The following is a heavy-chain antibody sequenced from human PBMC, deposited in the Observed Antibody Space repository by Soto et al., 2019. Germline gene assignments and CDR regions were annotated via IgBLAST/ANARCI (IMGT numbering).Heavy chain of an antibody. V-gene: IGHV2-5*02. D-gene: IGHD4-17*01. CDR1: GFSLTTQGVH. CDR2: IYWDDNE. J-gene: IGHJ4*02. CDR3: VYRDFGDYFFQF. Sequence: QITLKESGPTLVKPTQTLTLTCTFSGFSLTTQGVHVGWIRQPPGKALEWLGLIYWDDNEVYSPYLKNRLTITKDTSKSQVVLTLATVDPVDTATYYCVYRDFGDYFFQFWGQGILVNVSS.